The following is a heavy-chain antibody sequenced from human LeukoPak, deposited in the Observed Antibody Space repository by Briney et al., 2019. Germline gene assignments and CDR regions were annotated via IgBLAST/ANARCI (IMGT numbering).Heavy chain of an antibody. CDR3: AGGAPTVCDY. Sequence: GGSLRLSCAASGFTFSSYGMHWVRQAPGKGLEWVAVISYDGSNKYYADSVKGRFTISRDNAKNTLYLQMNSLRAEDTAVYYCAGGAPTVCDYWGQGNLVTVSS. J-gene: IGHJ4*02. D-gene: IGHD4-17*01. V-gene: IGHV3-30*03. CDR2: ISYDGSNK. CDR1: GFTFSSYG.